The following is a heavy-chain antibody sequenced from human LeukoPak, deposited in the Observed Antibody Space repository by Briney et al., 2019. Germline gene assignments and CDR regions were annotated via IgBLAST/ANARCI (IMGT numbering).Heavy chain of an antibody. D-gene: IGHD6-13*01. CDR2: INHSGST. J-gene: IGHJ5*02. V-gene: IGHV4-34*01. CDR3: ARGPLYSSSRSWFDP. CDR1: GGSFSGYY. Sequence: SETLSLTCAVYGGSFSGYYWSWIRQPPGKGLEWIGEINHSGSTNYNPSLKSRVTISVDTSKNQFSLKLSSVTAADTAVYYRARGPLYSSSRSWFDPWGQGTLVTVSS.